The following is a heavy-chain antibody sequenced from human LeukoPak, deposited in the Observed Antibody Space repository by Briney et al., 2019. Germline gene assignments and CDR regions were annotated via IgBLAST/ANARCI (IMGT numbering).Heavy chain of an antibody. J-gene: IGHJ4*02. CDR1: GGFVSNNY. CDR2: MYYTGST. CDR3: ARGLGFDY. V-gene: IGHV4-59*02. Sequence: PSETLSLTCTVSGGFVSNNYWSWIRQSPGKRLEWIGCMYYTGSTNYNPSLESRVTISVDTSKKQLSLKLTSVTAADTAVYYCARGLGFDYWGQGTLVTVSS.